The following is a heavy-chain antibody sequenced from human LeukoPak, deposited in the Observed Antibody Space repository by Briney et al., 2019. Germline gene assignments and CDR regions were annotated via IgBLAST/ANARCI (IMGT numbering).Heavy chain of an antibody. V-gene: IGHV4-39*07. CDR1: GGSISSTSCY. CDR2: ISYSGTT. J-gene: IGHJ4*02. Sequence: PSETLSLTCTVSGGSISSTSCYWGWIRQPPGKGLEWIGSISYSGTTYYNPSLKSRVTISVDTSKNQFSLKLNSVTAADTAVYYCARAGYGDSDFDYWGQGTLVTVSS. CDR3: ARAGYGDSDFDY. D-gene: IGHD4-17*01.